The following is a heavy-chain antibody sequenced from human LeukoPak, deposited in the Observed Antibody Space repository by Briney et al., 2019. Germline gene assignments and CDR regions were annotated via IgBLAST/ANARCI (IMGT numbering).Heavy chain of an antibody. CDR1: GFTFSSYG. CDR2: IRYDGSNK. CDR3: AKARPYYYDSSGDHGGY. V-gene: IGHV3-30*02. J-gene: IGHJ4*02. D-gene: IGHD3-22*01. Sequence: PGGSLRLSCAASGFTFSSYGMHWVRQAPGKGLEWVAFIRYDGSNKYYADSVKGRFTISRDNSKNTLYLQMNSLRAEDTAVYYCAKARPYYYDSSGDHGGYWGQGTLVTVSS.